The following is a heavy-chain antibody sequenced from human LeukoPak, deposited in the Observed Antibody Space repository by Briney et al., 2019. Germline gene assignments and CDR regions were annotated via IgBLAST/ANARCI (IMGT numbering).Heavy chain of an antibody. CDR1: GGSLSSYY. V-gene: IGHV4-4*07. CDR3: AREPPRGGYGMDV. Sequence: SETLSLTCTVSGGSLSSYYWSWIRQPAGKGLEWIGRIYTSGNTNYNPSLKSRVTMSVDTSKNQFSLKLSSVTAADTAVYYCAREPPRGGYGMDVWGQGTTVTVSS. D-gene: IGHD3-10*01. CDR2: IYTSGNT. J-gene: IGHJ6*02.